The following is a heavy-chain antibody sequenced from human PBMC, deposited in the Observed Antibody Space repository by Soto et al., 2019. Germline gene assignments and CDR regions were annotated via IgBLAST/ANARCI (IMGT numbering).Heavy chain of an antibody. CDR2: IYYSGST. Sequence: PSETLSLTCTVSGGSISSYYWSWIRQPPGKGLEWIGYIYYSGSTNYNPSLKSRVTISVDTSKNQFSLKLSSVTAADTAVYYCARAKNYDILTGYHGNNWFDPWGQGTLVTVSS. CDR3: ARAKNYDILTGYHGNNWFDP. D-gene: IGHD3-9*01. CDR1: GGSISSYY. J-gene: IGHJ5*02. V-gene: IGHV4-59*01.